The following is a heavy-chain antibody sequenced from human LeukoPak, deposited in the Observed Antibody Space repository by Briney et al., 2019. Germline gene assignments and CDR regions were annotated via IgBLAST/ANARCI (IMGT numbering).Heavy chain of an antibody. CDR2: ITDIGGST. Sequence: GGCLRLSCAASGFTFSSYAMSWVRQAPGKGLEWVSAITDIGGSTYYAESAKGRFAISRENSKNTLYLRMNSLRAEDTAVYNGAKSVAEGNFDYWGQGTLVTVSS. V-gene: IGHV3-23*01. CDR3: AKSVAEGNFDY. D-gene: IGHD5-12*01. CDR1: GFTFSSYA. J-gene: IGHJ4*02.